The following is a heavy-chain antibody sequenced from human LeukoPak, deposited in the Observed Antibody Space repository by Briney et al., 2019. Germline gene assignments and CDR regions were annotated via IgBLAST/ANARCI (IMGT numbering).Heavy chain of an antibody. CDR3: ARVKGSNWFDP. CDR2: IYNSEST. D-gene: IGHD6-6*01. J-gene: IGHJ5*02. V-gene: IGHV4-59*01. Sequence: SETLSLTCTVSGVSISIYYWSWIRQPPGKGLEWIGYIYNSESTYYNPSLKSRVTISLDTSKNQFSLRLNSVTAADTAVYYCARVKGSNWFDPWAREPWSPSPQ. CDR1: GVSISIYY.